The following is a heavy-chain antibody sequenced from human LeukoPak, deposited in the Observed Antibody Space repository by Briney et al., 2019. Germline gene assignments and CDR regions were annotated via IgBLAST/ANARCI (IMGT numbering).Heavy chain of an antibody. CDR1: GYTFTSYG. CDR3: ARSGRGTYYYFDL. V-gene: IGHV1-18*01. D-gene: IGHD5-12*01. Sequence: ASVKVSCKASGYTFTSYGISWVRQAPGQGLEWMGWISAYNGNTNYAQKFLGRVSMTADTSTSTAYMELRSLTSDDTAVYYCARSGRGTYYYFDLWGLGTLVTVSS. CDR2: ISAYNGNT. J-gene: IGHJ4*02.